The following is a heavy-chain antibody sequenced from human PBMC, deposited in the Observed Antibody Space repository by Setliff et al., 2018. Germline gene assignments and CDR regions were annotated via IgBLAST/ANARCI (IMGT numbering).Heavy chain of an antibody. CDR1: GDSFSDYY. J-gene: IGHJ4*02. CDR3: ATARRGYGWADH. D-gene: IGHD3-3*01. CDR2: TNWNGGST. V-gene: IGHV3-20*04. Sequence: PSETLSLTCALYGDSFSDYYWSWIRQAPGKGLEWVSGTNWNGGSTAYADSVKGRFTISRDNARNALYLQMNSLRGEDTAFYYCATARRGYGWADHWGQGTLVTVSS.